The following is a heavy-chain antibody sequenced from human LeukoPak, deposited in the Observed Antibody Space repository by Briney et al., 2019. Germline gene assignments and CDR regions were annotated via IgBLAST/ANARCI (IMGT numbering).Heavy chain of an antibody. CDR1: GFTVSSNY. V-gene: IGHV3-53*04. CDR2: IYSGSST. CDR3: ARESGMATTRYYYGMDV. D-gene: IGHD5-24*01. Sequence: GGSLRLSCAASGFTVSSNYMSWVRQAPGKGLEWVSVIYSGSSTYYADSVKGRFTISRHNSKNTLYLQMNSLRAEDTAVYYCARESGMATTRYYYGMDVWGQGTTVTVSS. J-gene: IGHJ6*02.